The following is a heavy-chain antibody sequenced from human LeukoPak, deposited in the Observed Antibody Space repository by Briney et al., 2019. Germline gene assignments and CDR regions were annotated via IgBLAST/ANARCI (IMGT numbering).Heavy chain of an antibody. J-gene: IGHJ6*02. CDR3: ATRASTVTAQGYYYYYGMDV. V-gene: IGHV1-24*01. D-gene: IGHD4-17*01. CDR1: GYTLTELS. CDR2: FDPEDGET. Sequence: GASVKVSCKVSGYTLTELSMHWVRQAPGKGLEWMGGFDPEDGETIYAQKFQGRVTMTEDTSTDTAYMELSSLRSEDTAVYYCATRASTVTAQGYYYYYGMDVWGQGTTVTVSS.